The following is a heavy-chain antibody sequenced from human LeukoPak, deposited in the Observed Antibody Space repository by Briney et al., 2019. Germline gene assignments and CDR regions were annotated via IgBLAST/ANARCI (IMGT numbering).Heavy chain of an antibody. CDR3: ARSSGWYDY. CDR2: INSDGSST. V-gene: IGHV3-74*01. Sequence: PGRSLRLSCAASGFPFTTYWMHWVRQAPGKGLVWVSGINSDGSSTTYADSVKGRFTISRDNAKNTLYLQMNSLRAEDTAVYYCARSSGWYDYWGQGTLVTVSS. D-gene: IGHD6-19*01. CDR1: GFPFTTYW. J-gene: IGHJ4*02.